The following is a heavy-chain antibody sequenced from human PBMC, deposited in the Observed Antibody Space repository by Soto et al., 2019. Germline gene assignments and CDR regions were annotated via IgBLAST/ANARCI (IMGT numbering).Heavy chain of an antibody. V-gene: IGHV1-69*13. J-gene: IGHJ5*02. D-gene: IGHD3-10*01. CDR2: IIPIFGTA. CDR3: AREAGNTMVRGVTITSYNWFDP. Sequence: GASVKVSCKASGGTFSSYAISWVRQAPGQGLEWMGGIIPIFGTANYAQKFQGRVTITADESTSTAYMELSSLRSEDTAVYYCAREAGNTMVRGVTITSYNWFDPWGQGTLVTVSS. CDR1: GGTFSSYA.